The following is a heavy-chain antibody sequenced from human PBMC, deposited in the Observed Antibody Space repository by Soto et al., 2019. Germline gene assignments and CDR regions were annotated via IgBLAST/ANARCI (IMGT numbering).Heavy chain of an antibody. CDR2: IYHSGNT. J-gene: IGHJ5*02. CDR3: ARGRGAFDA. V-gene: IGHV4-34*01. CDR1: GASLSDNY. Sequence: SETLSLTCAVYGASLSDNYCNWLRQPPGKGLEWIGEIYHSGNTNYNPSLRSRVTISIDTSKNQLSLNLRSVSAADTAVYYCARGRGAFDAWGKGTQLTVSS.